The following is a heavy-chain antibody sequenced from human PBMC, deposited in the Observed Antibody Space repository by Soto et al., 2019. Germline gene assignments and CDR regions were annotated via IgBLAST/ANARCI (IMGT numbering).Heavy chain of an antibody. CDR2: MRANSGDT. CDR3: ARYIFGREFKA. Sequence: QVQLVQPGAEVRKPGASVKVSCKASGDIFSNFDFNWVRQATGQGLEWIGWMRANSGDTGHDQKFQGRVRMTRDTSMSTACVELSSLRVEDTAMYYCARYIFGREFKAWGHGTLVFVSS. D-gene: IGHD3-3*02. V-gene: IGHV1-8*01. CDR1: GDIFSNFD. J-gene: IGHJ5*01.